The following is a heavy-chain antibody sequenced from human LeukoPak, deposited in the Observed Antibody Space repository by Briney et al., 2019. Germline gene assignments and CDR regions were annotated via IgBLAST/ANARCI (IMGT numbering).Heavy chain of an antibody. V-gene: IGHV1-2*02. Sequence: ASVKVSCKASGYTFTDYYIHWVRQAPGQGLEWMGWINPNSGDTNYAQNFQGRVTMTRDTSISTAYMELSRLTSDDTAVYYCAKVLRPQVRFDPWGQGTLVTVSS. CDR2: INPNSGDT. J-gene: IGHJ5*02. D-gene: IGHD2/OR15-2a*01. CDR1: GYTFTDYY. CDR3: AKVLRPQVRFDP.